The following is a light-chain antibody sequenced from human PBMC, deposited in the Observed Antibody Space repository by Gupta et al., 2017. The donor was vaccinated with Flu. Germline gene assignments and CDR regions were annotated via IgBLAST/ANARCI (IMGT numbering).Light chain of an antibody. CDR3: AAWDDSLSGREV. CDR2: SNN. V-gene: IGLV1-44*01. Sequence: QSVLTQPPSASGTPGQRVTISCSGSSPNIGSNTVNWYQQLPGTAPKLLIYSNNQRPSGVPDRFSGSKSGTSASLAISGLQSEDEADYYCAAWDDSLSGREVFGTGTKVTVL. J-gene: IGLJ1*01. CDR1: SPNIGSNT.